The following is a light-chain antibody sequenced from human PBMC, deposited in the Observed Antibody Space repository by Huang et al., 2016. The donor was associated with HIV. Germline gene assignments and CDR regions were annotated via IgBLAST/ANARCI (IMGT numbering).Light chain of an antibody. Sequence: EVVLTQSPATLSVSPGERATLFCRASQSLSTNFAWYQQKPGPPPRLLLYGASTRATGVPARFSGSGSVTVFTRTSSSLQPEDFAVYYCQQYDDWPPVTFGPGTKVDFK. CDR2: GAS. CDR3: QQYDDWPPVT. CDR1: QSLSTN. V-gene: IGKV3-15*01. J-gene: IGKJ3*01.